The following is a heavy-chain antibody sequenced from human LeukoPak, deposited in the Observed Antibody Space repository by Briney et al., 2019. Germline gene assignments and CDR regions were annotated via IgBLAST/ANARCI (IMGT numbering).Heavy chain of an antibody. Sequence: PSQTLSLTCAVSGGSISSGGYSWSWIRQPPGKCLEWIGYIYHSGSTYYNPSLKSRVTISVDRSKNQFSLKLSSVTAADTAVYYCARGGRFLEYGMDVWGQGTTVTVSS. CDR3: ARGGRFLEYGMDV. D-gene: IGHD3-3*01. CDR2: IYHSGST. CDR1: GGSISSGGYS. J-gene: IGHJ6*02. V-gene: IGHV4-30-2*01.